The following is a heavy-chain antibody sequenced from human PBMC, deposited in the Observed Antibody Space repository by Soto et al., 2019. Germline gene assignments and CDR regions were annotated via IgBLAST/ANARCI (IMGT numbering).Heavy chain of an antibody. CDR2: SDPADGET. CDR3: ATVIVSTIPLDY. J-gene: IGHJ4*02. Sequence: ASVKVSCKASGYTFTSYGISWVRQAPGQGLEWMGGSDPADGETIYAQKFQGRVTMTEATSTDTAYMELSSLRSEDTAVYYCATVIVSTIPLDYWGQGTLVTV. D-gene: IGHD5-12*01. V-gene: IGHV1-24*01. CDR1: GYTFTSYG.